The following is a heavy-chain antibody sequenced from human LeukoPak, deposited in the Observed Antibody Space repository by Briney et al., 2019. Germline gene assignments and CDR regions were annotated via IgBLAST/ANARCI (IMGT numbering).Heavy chain of an antibody. CDR3: AKDLGGYTYGYQLAGYFDY. CDR2: IIDSGNSI. V-gene: IGHV3-23*01. J-gene: IGHJ4*02. D-gene: IGHD5-18*01. CDR1: GFTFSSYW. Sequence: GGSLRLSCAASGFTFSSYWMSWVRQAPGKGLEWVSTIIDSGNSIYYADSAEGRFTISRDNSKNTMYLQMNSLRAEDTAVYYCAKDLGGYTYGYQLAGYFDYWGQGTLVTVSS.